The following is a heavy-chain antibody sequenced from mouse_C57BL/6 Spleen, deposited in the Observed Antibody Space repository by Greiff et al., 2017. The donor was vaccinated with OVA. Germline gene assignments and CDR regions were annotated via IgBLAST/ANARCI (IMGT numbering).Heavy chain of an antibody. D-gene: IGHD2-4*01. V-gene: IGHV1-69*01. Sequence: QVQLQQPGAELVMPGASVKLSCKASGYTFTSYWMHWVKQRPGQGLEWIGEIDPSDSYTNYNQKFKGKSTLTVDKASSTAYMQLSSLTSEDSAVYYCARVGLRRGYADWGQGTLVTVAA. CDR2: IDPSDSYT. CDR3: ARVGLRRGYAD. CDR1: GYTFTSYW. J-gene: IGHJ3*01.